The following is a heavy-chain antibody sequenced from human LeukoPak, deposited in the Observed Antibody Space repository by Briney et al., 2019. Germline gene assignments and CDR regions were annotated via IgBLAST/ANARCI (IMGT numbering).Heavy chain of an antibody. Sequence: SVKVSCKASGGTFSSYAISWVRQAPGQGLEWMGGIIPIFGTANYAQKFQGRVTITADESTSTAYMELSSLRSEDTAVYYCARYAVLAGHSDYWGQGTLVTVSS. CDR1: GGTFSSYA. V-gene: IGHV1-69*01. J-gene: IGHJ4*02. CDR3: ARYAVLAGHSDY. D-gene: IGHD4/OR15-4a*01. CDR2: IIPIFGTA.